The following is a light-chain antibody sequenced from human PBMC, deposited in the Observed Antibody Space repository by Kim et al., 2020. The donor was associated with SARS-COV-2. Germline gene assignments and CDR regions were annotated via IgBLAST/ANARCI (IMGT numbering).Light chain of an antibody. Sequence: VDLGQTVRIKCQGDSLRSYYATGYQQKPGQAPILVIYGKNNRPSGIPDRFSGSSSGNTASLTITGTQAGDEADYYCNSRDSNDNVVFGGGTQLTVL. J-gene: IGLJ2*01. CDR1: SLRSYY. CDR3: NSRDSNDNVV. CDR2: GKN. V-gene: IGLV3-19*01.